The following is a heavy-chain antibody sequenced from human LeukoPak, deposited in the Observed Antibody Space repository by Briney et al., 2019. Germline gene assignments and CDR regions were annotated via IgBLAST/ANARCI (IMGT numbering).Heavy chain of an antibody. CDR1: GFTFSDAW. J-gene: IGHJ4*02. CDR3: TTRRQDGW. D-gene: IGHD2-15*01. V-gene: IGHV3-15*01. Sequence: GGSLRLSCVGSGFTFSDAWMSWVRQAPGKGLEWVGRIKSKSDGGTIDYAAPVKGRFTISRDDSRNTLYLQMNSLRTEDTAVYYCTTRRQDGWWGQGTLVTVS. CDR2: IKSKSDGGTI.